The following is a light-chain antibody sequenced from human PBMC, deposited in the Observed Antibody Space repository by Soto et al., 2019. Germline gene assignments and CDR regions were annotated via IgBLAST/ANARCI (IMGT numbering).Light chain of an antibody. CDR1: SSDVGSYNT. Sequence: QSALTQPVSVSGSPGQSITISCTGTSSDVGSYNTVSWYQQHPGKVPKLLIYEVNNRPSGVSNRFSAFKSGNTASLTISGLQAEDEADYYCSSETSSKTLLFGGGTKVTVL. V-gene: IGLV2-14*01. CDR2: EVN. CDR3: SSETSSKTLL. J-gene: IGLJ3*02.